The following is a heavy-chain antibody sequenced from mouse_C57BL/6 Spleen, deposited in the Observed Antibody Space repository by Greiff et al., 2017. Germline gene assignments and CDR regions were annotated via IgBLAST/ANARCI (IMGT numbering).Heavy chain of an antibody. V-gene: IGHV7-1*01. D-gene: IGHD2-3*01. J-gene: IGHJ1*03. CDR3: ARDGYDGYSYCDV. CDR1: GFTFSDFY. Sequence: EVMLVESGGGLVQSGRSLRLSCATSGFTFSDFYMEWVRQAPGKGLAWISARRNKANAYPTEYSASVKGRFIVSRDTSQSILYLQMNALRAEDTAIYYCARDGYDGYSYCDVWGTGTTVTVSS. CDR2: RRNKANAYPT.